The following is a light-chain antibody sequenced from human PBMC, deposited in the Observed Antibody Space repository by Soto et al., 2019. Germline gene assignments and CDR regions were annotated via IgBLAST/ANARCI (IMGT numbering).Light chain of an antibody. CDR1: NNDVGGYNY. CDR3: SSYAGSNNFV. CDR2: EVS. V-gene: IGLV2-8*01. J-gene: IGLJ1*01. Sequence: QPVLTQPSSASGSPVQSATISCTGTNNDVGGYNYVPWYQQHPGKAPKLMIYEVSKRPSGVPDRFSGSKSGNTASLTVSGLQAEDEADYYCSSYAGSNNFVFGTG.